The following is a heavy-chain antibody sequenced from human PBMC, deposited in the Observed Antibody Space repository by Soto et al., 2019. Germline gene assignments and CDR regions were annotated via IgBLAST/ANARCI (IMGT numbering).Heavy chain of an antibody. V-gene: IGHV1-18*01. CDR3: ARSGGYDVDY. Sequence: QVQLVQSGAEVKKPGASVKVSCKASGYTFTSYGISWVRQAPGQGIEGMGWISAYNGNTNYAQMLQARVPMTTDTATSTADMGLRSLRSDDTAVYYCARSGGYDVDYWGQGTLVTVSS. J-gene: IGHJ4*02. D-gene: IGHD5-12*01. CDR2: ISAYNGNT. CDR1: GYTFTSYG.